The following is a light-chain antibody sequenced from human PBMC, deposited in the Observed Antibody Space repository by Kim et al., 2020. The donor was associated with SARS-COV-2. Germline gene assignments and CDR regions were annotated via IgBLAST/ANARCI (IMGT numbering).Light chain of an antibody. CDR1: QNIFLY. CDR2: DAS. V-gene: IGKV3-11*01. CDR3: YQRGDWPPLT. J-gene: IGKJ4*01. Sequence: SPGESATLSCQASQNIFLYIAWYQQKPGHPPRLLICDASKRATGIPPRFSGSGFGTDFTLTISSLEAEDLAVYFCYQRGDWPPLTFGGGTKVDIK.